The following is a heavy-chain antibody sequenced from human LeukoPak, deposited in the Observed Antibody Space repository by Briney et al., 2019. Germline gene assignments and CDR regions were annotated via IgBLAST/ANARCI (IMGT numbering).Heavy chain of an antibody. J-gene: IGHJ4*02. CDR2: INPNSGGT. CDR1: GYTFTGYY. V-gene: IGHV1-2*04. CDR3: AREAGDPYYFDY. Sequence: ASVTVSCKASGYTFTGYYMHWVRQAPGQGLEWMGWINPNSGGTNYAQKFQGWVTMTRDTSVSTAYMELSRLRSDDTAVYYCAREAGDPYYFDYWGQGTLVTVSS. D-gene: IGHD7-27*01.